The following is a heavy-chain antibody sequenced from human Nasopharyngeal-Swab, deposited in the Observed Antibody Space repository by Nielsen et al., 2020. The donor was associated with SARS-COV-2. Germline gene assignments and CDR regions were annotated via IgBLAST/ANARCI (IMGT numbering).Heavy chain of an antibody. V-gene: IGHV3-15*01. CDR2: IKSSTDGGTT. J-gene: IGHJ5*02. CDR3: AADDVGSFS. D-gene: IGHD1-1*01. Sequence: WIRQPPGKGLEWVGRIKSSTDGGTTDYIARVKGRFNISRDDSKNTLYLQMTSLKTEDTAVYYCAADDVGSFSWGQGTLVTVSS.